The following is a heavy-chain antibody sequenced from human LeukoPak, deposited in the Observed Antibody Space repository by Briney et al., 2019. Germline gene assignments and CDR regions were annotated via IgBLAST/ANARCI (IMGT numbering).Heavy chain of an antibody. CDR3: AREEAAVASFDY. Sequence: GGSLRLSCAASGFTFSSYSMNWVRQAPGKGLEWVSSISSRSNYIYYVDSVKGRFTISRDNAKNSLYLQMNSLRAGDTAVYYCAREEAAVASFDYWGQGTLVTVSP. D-gene: IGHD6-19*01. CDR1: GFTFSSYS. V-gene: IGHV3-21*01. CDR2: ISSRSNYI. J-gene: IGHJ4*02.